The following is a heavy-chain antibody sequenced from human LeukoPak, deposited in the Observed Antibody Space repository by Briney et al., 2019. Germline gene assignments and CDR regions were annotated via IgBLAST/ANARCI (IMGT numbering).Heavy chain of an antibody. J-gene: IGHJ4*02. Sequence: GGALRLSCAASGFTFSNAWMSWVRQAPGKGLEWVAVISYDGSNKDYADSVKGRFTISRDNSKNTLYLQMNSLRAEDTAVYYCARSSSGWYYYWGQGIMVTVSS. V-gene: IGHV3-30-3*01. CDR2: ISYDGSNK. D-gene: IGHD6-19*01. CDR1: GFTFSNAW. CDR3: ARSSSGWYYY.